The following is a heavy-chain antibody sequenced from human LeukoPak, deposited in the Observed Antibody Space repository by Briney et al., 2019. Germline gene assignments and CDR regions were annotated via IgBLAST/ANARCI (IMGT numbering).Heavy chain of an antibody. V-gene: IGHV4-59*08. D-gene: IGHD2-2*01. CDR2: IYYSGGT. J-gene: IGHJ3*02. CDR3: ARNQLLSLDAFDI. CDR1: GGSMRSYY. Sequence: PSETLSLTCTVSGGSMRSYYWSWIRQPSGKGPEWIGYIYYSGGTNYNPSLKSRVTISADTSKNHFSLRLSSVTAADTAVYYCARNQLLSLDAFDIWGQGTMVTVSS.